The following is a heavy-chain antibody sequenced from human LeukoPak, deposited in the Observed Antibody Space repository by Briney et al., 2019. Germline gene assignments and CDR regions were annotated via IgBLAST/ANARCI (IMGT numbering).Heavy chain of an antibody. Sequence: GGSLRLSCAASGFTFSSYGMHWVRQAPGKGLEWVAVISYDGSNKYYADSVKGRFTISRDNSKNTLYLQMNSLRAEDTAVYYCGRVSRRVVVRERGAFDIWGQGTMVTVSS. CDR1: GFTFSSYG. D-gene: IGHD3-22*01. J-gene: IGHJ3*02. V-gene: IGHV3-30*03. CDR2: ISYDGSNK. CDR3: GRVSRRVVVRERGAFDI.